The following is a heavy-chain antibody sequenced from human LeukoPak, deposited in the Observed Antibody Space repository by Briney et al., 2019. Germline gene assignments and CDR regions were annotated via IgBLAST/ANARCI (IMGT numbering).Heavy chain of an antibody. CDR3: AKADEYYDYVWGSYRPHKFDY. Sequence: GGSLRFSCAASGLTFRSYGMHWFRQAPGKGLGWVAFLRYDGSNKYYADSVKGRFTISRDNSKNTLYLQMNSLRAEDTAVYYCAKADEYYDYVWGSYRPHKFDYWGQGTLVTVSS. CDR1: GLTFRSYG. V-gene: IGHV3-30*02. D-gene: IGHD3-16*02. CDR2: LRYDGSNK. J-gene: IGHJ4*02.